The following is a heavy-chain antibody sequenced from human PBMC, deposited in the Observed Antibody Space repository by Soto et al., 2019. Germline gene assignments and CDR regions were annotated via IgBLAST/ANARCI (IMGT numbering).Heavy chain of an antibody. V-gene: IGHV3-23*01. Sequence: EVQMLESGGGLVQPGGSLRLSCAASGFTFSNNAMSWVRQAPGKGLEWVSGISGSGGSTYYADSVKGRFTISRDNYKNTLFLQMNSLRGEDTALYYCATSPGTSRIYYYGMDVCGQGTTVTVSS. CDR3: ATSPGTSRIYYYGMDV. J-gene: IGHJ6*02. D-gene: IGHD1-1*01. CDR1: GFTFSNNA. CDR2: ISGSGGST.